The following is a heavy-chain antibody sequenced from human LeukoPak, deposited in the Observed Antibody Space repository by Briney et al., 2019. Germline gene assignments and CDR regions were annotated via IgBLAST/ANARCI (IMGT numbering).Heavy chain of an antibody. Sequence: ASVKVSCKASGYTFTGYYMHWVRQAPGQGLEWMGRINPNSGGTNYAQKFQGRVTMTRDTSISTAYTELSRLRSDDTAVYYCARQRPSSYYYGMDVWGQGTTVTVSS. V-gene: IGHV1-2*06. CDR2: INPNSGGT. CDR3: ARQRPSSYYYGMDV. J-gene: IGHJ6*02. CDR1: GYTFTGYY.